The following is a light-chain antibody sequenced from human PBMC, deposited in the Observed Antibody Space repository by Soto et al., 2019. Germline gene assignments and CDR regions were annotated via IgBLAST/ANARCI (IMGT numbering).Light chain of an antibody. J-gene: IGKJ4*01. Sequence: DIQMTQSPSSLSASVGDRVTITCQARQDISNYLNWYQHKPGKAPKLLSYDASNLETGVPSRFSGSGSGTDFTFTISSLQPEAIATYYCQQYDNLPLTFGGGTKVEIK. CDR2: DAS. CDR3: QQYDNLPLT. V-gene: IGKV1-33*01. CDR1: QDISNY.